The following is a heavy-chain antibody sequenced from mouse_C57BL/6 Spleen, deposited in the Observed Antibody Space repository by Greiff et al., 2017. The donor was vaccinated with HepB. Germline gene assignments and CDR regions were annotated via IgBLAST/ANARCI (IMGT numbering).Heavy chain of an antibody. V-gene: IGHV1-61*01. J-gene: IGHJ2*01. CDR2: IYPSDSET. CDR3: ARGYYGSSYYFDY. Sequence: QVQLQQPGAELVRPGSSVKLSCKASGYTFTSYWMDWVKQRPGQGLEWIGNIYPSDSETHYNPKFKDKATLTVDKSSSTAYMQLSSLTSEDSAVYYCARGYYGSSYYFDYWGQGTTLTVSS. D-gene: IGHD1-1*01. CDR1: GYTFTSYW.